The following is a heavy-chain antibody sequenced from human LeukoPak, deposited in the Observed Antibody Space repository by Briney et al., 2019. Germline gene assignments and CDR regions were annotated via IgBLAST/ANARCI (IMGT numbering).Heavy chain of an antibody. V-gene: IGHV3-23*01. D-gene: IGHD6-19*01. CDR3: AKGRWLDQPFDY. Sequence: GGSLRLSCAASRFTLSTYWMSWVRQAPGKGLEWVSAISGSGGSTYYADSVKGRFTISRDNSKNTLYLQMNSLRAEDTAVYYCAKGRWLDQPFDYWGQGTLVTVSS. J-gene: IGHJ4*02. CDR1: RFTLSTYW. CDR2: ISGSGGST.